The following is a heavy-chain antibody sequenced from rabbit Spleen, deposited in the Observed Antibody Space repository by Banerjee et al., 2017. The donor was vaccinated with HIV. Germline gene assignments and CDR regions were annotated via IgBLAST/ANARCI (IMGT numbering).Heavy chain of an antibody. V-gene: IGHV1S40*01. CDR3: ARDAGSGPYIDGYFSL. CDR2: IYAGSSGTT. J-gene: IGHJ4*01. D-gene: IGHD8-1*01. CDR1: GFTISTIYW. Sequence: QSLEESGGDLVKPGASLTLTCKASGFTISTIYWMNWVRQAPGKGLELIACIYAGSSGTTYYASWAKGRFTISKTSSTTVTLQMTSLTAADTATYFCARDAGSGPYIDGYFSLWGPGTLVTVS.